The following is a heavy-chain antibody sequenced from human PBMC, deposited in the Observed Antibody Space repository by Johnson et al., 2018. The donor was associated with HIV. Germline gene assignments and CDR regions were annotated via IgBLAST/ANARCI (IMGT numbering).Heavy chain of an antibody. CDR2: IYSGDST. D-gene: IGHD3-3*01. CDR1: GFTVSSNY. CDR3: ARDSGPSDFWSGYRLVVAFNI. Sequence: VQLVESGGGLVQPGGSLRLSCAASGFTVSSNYMSWVRQAPGKGLEWVSVIYSGDSTYYADSVKGRFTISRDNSKNTLHLQMNSLRAEDAAVYYCARDSGPSDFWSGYRLVVAFNIWGQGTIVTVSS. V-gene: IGHV3-66*02. J-gene: IGHJ3*02.